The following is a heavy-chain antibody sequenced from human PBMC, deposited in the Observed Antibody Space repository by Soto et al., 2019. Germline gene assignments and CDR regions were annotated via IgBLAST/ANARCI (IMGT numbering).Heavy chain of an antibody. J-gene: IGHJ4*02. CDR1: GGSISSYY. Sequence: SETLSLTCTVSGGSISSYYWSWIRQPPGKGLEWIGYIYYSGSTNYNPSLKSRVTISVDTSKNQFSLKLSSVTAADTAVYYCAGQSLAARPGDYWGQGTLVTVSS. D-gene: IGHD6-6*01. V-gene: IGHV4-59*01. CDR3: AGQSLAARPGDY. CDR2: IYYSGST.